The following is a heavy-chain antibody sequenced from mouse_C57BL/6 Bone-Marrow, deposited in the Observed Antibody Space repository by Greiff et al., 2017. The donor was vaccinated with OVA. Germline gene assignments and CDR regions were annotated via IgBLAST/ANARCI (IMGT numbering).Heavy chain of an antibody. V-gene: IGHV1-63*01. J-gene: IGHJ4*01. CDR3: ARRAQATYYSMDY. CDR2: IYPGGGYT. Sequence: VQLQESGAELVRPGTSVKMSCTASGYTFTNYWIGWAKQRPGNGLEWIGDIYPGGGYTNYNEKFKGKATLTADKSYSTAYMQFSSLTSEDSAIYYCARRAQATYYSMDYWGQGTSVTVSS. D-gene: IGHD3-2*02. CDR1: GYTFTNYW.